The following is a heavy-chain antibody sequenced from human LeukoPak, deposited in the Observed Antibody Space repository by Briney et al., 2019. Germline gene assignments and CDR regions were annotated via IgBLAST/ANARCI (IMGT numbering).Heavy chain of an antibody. CDR2: IYTGGGR. D-gene: IGHD3-10*01. Sequence: GGSLRLSCAASGFTVSSYYMNWVRQAPGKELEWVSVIYTGGGRYYADSVRGRFTISRDTSKNMVFLQMNSLRVEDTAVYYCAKDMWFGGAFDYWGQGTLVTVSS. J-gene: IGHJ4*02. CDR1: GFTVSSYY. V-gene: IGHV3-53*01. CDR3: AKDMWFGGAFDY.